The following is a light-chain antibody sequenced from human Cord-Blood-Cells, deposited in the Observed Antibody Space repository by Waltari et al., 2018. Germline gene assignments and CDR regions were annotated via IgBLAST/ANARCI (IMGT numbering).Light chain of an antibody. CDR2: EVS. V-gene: IGLV2-14*01. J-gene: IGLJ1*01. CDR1: SSYVGGYNY. CDR3: SSYTSSSTLYV. Sequence: QSALTQPASVSGSPGQSITISCTGTSSYVGGYNYVSRYQQHPGKAPKLMIYEVSNRPSGVSNRFSGSKSGNTASLTISGLQAEDEADYYCSSYTSSSTLYVFGTGTKVTVL.